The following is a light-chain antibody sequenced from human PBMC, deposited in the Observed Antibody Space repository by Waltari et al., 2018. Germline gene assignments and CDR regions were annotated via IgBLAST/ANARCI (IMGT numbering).Light chain of an antibody. CDR1: QSVLYSSNNKNY. CDR2: WAS. CDR3: HQYYSTPFT. J-gene: IGKJ3*01. Sequence: DIVITQSPDPLAVSLGERATIHCKASQSVLYSSNNKNYLAWYQQKPGQPPKLLIYWASTRESGVPDRFSGSESGTDFTLTISSLQAEDVAVYYCHQYYSTPFTFGPGTKVDIK. V-gene: IGKV4-1*01.